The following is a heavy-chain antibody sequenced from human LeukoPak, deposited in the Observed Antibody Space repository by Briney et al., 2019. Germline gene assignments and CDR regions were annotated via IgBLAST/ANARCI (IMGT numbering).Heavy chain of an antibody. J-gene: IGHJ4*02. CDR1: GGTFSNYA. V-gene: IGHV1-69*05. D-gene: IGHD3-22*01. CDR3: ARGGEANYYDTSGYYLYYY. Sequence: SVKVSCKASGGTFSNYAISWVRQAPGQGLEWMGRIIPIFGTTNYTQKFQGRVTITTDESTSTAYMELSSLRSEDTAVYYCARGGEANYYDTSGYYLYYYWGQGTLVTVSS. CDR2: IIPIFGTT.